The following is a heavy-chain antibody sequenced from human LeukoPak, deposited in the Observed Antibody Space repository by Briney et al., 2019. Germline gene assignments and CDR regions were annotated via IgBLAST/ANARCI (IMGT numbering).Heavy chain of an antibody. CDR3: ARPPPTGGNFDS. V-gene: IGHV3-23*01. CDR1: GFTFSSHV. J-gene: IGHJ4*02. CDR2: ISASSSHT. Sequence: GGSLRLSCAASGFTFSSHVMSWVRQPPGKGLEWVSIISASSSHTYYADSMRGRFAISRDNSLNRLYLQMNSLRADDTAVYYCARPPPTGGNFDSWGQGTLVTVSS. D-gene: IGHD1-14*01.